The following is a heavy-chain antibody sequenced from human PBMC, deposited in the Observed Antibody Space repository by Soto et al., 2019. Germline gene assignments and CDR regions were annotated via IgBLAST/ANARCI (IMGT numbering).Heavy chain of an antibody. CDR3: ARGATMVRSYKDAFDI. CDR1: GGSFSGYY. Sequence: SETLSLTCAVYGGSFSGYYWSWTRQPPGKGLEWIGEINHSGSTNYNPSLKSRVTISVDTSKNQFSLKLSSVTAADTAVYYCARGATMVRSYKDAFDIWGQGTMVTVSS. D-gene: IGHD3-10*01. V-gene: IGHV4-34*01. CDR2: INHSGST. J-gene: IGHJ3*02.